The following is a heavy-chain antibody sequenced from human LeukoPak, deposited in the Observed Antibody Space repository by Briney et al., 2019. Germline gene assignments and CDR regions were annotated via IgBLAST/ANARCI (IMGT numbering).Heavy chain of an antibody. CDR3: ARDLLVYYDILTGEGNWFDP. D-gene: IGHD3-9*01. CDR2: INHSGST. CDR1: GGSFSGYY. Sequence: PSETLSLTCAVYGGSFSGYYWSWIRQPPGKGLEWIGEINHSGSTNYNPSLKSRVTISVDTSKNQFSLKLSSVTAADTAVYYCARDLLVYYDILTGEGNWFDPWGQGTLVTVSS. J-gene: IGHJ5*02. V-gene: IGHV4-34*01.